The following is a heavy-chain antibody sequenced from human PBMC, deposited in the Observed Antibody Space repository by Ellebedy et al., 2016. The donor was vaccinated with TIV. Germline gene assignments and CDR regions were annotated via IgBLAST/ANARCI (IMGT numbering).Heavy chain of an antibody. CDR2: ISAYNGNT. Sequence: ASVKVSXXASGYTFTGYYMHWVRQAPGQGLEWMGWISAYNGNTNYAQKLQGRVTMTTDTSTSTAYMELRSLRSDDTAVYYCAREADNYYYDSSGYGAFDIWGQGTMVTVSS. D-gene: IGHD3-22*01. CDR3: AREADNYYYDSSGYGAFDI. J-gene: IGHJ3*02. V-gene: IGHV1-18*04. CDR1: GYTFTGYY.